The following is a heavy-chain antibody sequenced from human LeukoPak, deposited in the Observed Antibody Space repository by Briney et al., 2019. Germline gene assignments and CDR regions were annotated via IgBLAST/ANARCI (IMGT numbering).Heavy chain of an antibody. Sequence: GGSLRLPCAASGFTFSSYAMHWVRQAPGKGLEWVAVISYDGSNKYYADSVKGRFTISRDNSKNTLYLQMNSLRAEDTAVYYCARGSVGGMVTAIRYWGRGTLVTVSS. V-gene: IGHV3-30-3*01. CDR3: ARGSVGGMVTAIRY. D-gene: IGHD2-21*02. CDR2: ISYDGSNK. J-gene: IGHJ4*02. CDR1: GFTFSSYA.